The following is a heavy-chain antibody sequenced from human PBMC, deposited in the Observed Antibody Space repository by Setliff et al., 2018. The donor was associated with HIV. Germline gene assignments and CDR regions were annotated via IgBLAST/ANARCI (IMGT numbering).Heavy chain of an antibody. CDR1: GASIRGFY. CDR3: ARQFRYPNRAVAGVDY. CDR2: IFYNGDT. Sequence: PSETLSLTCTVSGASIRGFYWTWVRQSPGKGLEWIGHIFYNGDTAYNPSLKSRLTISVDTSKSQFSLKLTSVTAADTAIYFCARQFRYPNRAVAGVDYWGQGTLVTVSS. V-gene: IGHV4-59*08. D-gene: IGHD6-19*01. J-gene: IGHJ4*02.